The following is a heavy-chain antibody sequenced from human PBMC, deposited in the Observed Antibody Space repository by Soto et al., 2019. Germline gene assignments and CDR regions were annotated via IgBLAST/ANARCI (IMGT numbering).Heavy chain of an antibody. D-gene: IGHD6-19*01. V-gene: IGHV3-43*01. CDR2: ISWDGGST. CDR3: AKDMFPKYSSGPHY. J-gene: IGHJ4*02. CDR1: GFTFDDYT. Sequence: GGSLRLSCAASGFTFDDYTMHWVRQAPGKGLEWVSLISWDGGSTYYADSVKGRFTISRDNSKNSLYLQMNSLRTEDTALYYCAKDMFPKYSSGPHYWGQGILVTVSS.